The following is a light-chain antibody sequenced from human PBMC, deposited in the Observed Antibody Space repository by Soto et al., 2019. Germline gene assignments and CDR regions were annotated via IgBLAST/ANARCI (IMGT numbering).Light chain of an antibody. J-gene: IGKJ4*01. V-gene: IGKV3-11*01. CDR2: DAS. Sequence: EIVLTQSPATLSLSPGERATLYCRASQSVSSYLAWYQQKPGQAPRLLIYDASNRATGIPARFSGSGSGTEFTLTISSLEPEDFAVYYCQQRSNWPPTFGGGTKVEIK. CDR1: QSVSSY. CDR3: QQRSNWPPT.